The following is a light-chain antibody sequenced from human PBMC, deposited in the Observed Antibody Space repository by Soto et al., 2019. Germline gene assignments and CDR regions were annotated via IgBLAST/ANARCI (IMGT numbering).Light chain of an antibody. CDR3: QQYNNWPQT. V-gene: IGKV4-1*01. CDR1: QSVLYSSNNNNY. J-gene: IGKJ1*01. CDR2: GAS. Sequence: VMTQSPDSLAVSLGERATINCKSSQSVLYSSNNNNYLAWYQQKPGLPPKLLIYGASTLQSGIPDRFSGSGSGTDFSLTISSLQSEDFAIYYCQQYNNWPQTFGQGTKVDIK.